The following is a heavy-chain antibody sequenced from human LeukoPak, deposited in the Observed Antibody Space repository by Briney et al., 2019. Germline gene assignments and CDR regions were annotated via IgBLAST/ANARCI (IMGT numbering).Heavy chain of an antibody. D-gene: IGHD5-18*01. CDR1: GGSISSYY. V-gene: IGHV4-59*12. J-gene: IGHJ5*02. CDR3: ARDSGIQLWYNWFDP. Sequence: SETLSLTCTVSGGSISSYYWSWIRQPPGKGLEWIGYIYYSGSTNYNPSLKSRVTISVDTSKNQFSLRLSSVTAADTAVYYCARDSGIQLWYNWFDPWGQGTLVTVSS. CDR2: IYYSGST.